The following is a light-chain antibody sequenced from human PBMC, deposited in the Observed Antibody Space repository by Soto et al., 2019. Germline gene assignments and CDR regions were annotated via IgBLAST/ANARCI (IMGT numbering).Light chain of an antibody. CDR3: QTWGTGIQV. Sequence: QSVLTQSPSASASLGASVKLTCTLSSGHSSYAIAWHQQQPEKGPRYLMKLNSDGSHSKGDGIPDRFSGSSSGAERYLTISSLQSEDEADYSCQTWGTGIQVFGGGTQLTGL. CDR1: SGHSSYA. CDR2: LNSDGSH. V-gene: IGLV4-69*01. J-gene: IGLJ7*01.